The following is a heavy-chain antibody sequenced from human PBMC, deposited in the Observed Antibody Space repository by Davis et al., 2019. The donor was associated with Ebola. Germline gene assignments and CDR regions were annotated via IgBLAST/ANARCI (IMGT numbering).Heavy chain of an antibody. Sequence: GESLKISCAASGFTFRSYTMNWVRQAAGKGLEWVSTISKSGRDTNYADSVKGRLSVSRDNSKNTVYLQMHSLRVEDTAIYYCAKDTSNIWFDIWGQGTMVTVSS. D-gene: IGHD1-26*01. CDR2: ISKSGRDT. CDR3: AKDTSNIWFDI. J-gene: IGHJ3*02. V-gene: IGHV3-23*01. CDR1: GFTFRSYT.